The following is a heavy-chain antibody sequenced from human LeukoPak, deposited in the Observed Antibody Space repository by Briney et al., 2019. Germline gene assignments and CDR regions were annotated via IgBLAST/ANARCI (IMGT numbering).Heavy chain of an antibody. CDR1: GYTLTELS. V-gene: IGHV1-24*01. J-gene: IGHJ4*02. CDR2: FDPEDGET. Sequence: ASVKVSCKVSGYTLTELSMHWVRQAPGKGLEWLGGFDPEDGETIYAQKFQGRVTMTEDTSTDTAYMELSSLRSEDTAVYYCATALAYSGSYYALNYWGQGTLGTVSS. CDR3: ATALAYSGSYYALNY. D-gene: IGHD1-26*01.